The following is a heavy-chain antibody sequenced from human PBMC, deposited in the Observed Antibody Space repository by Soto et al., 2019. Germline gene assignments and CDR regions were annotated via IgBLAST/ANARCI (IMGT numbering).Heavy chain of an antibody. V-gene: IGHV3-74*03. J-gene: IGHJ5*02. CDR3: ARVATGSYSWRES. CDR1: GFTFCTYW. Sequence: EVQLEESGGDLVQPGGSLRLSCAASGFTFCTYWMHWVRQAPGKGLVWVSRINSDGSITTYADSVKGRFTISRDNSKNTLYLQMNSLRAEDTAVYYCARVATGSYSWRESWGQGTLVTVSS. CDR2: INSDGSIT. D-gene: IGHD1-26*01.